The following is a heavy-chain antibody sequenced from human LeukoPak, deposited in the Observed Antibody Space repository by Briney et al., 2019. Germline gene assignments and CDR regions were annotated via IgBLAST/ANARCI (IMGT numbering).Heavy chain of an antibody. D-gene: IGHD1-7*01. V-gene: IGHV4-34*01. J-gene: IGHJ4*02. CDR1: GGSFSGYY. Sequence: SETLSLACAVYGGSFSGYYWSWIRQPPGEGLEWIGEVNHSGSTNYNPSLKSRVTISVDTSKNQFSLKLSSVTAADTAVYYCARGRGMIDWNYVKPPLFDYWGQGTLVTVSS. CDR3: ARGRGMIDWNYVKPPLFDY. CDR2: VNHSGST.